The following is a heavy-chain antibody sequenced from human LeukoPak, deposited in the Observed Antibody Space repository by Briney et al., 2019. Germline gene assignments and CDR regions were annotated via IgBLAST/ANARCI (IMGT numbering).Heavy chain of an antibody. Sequence: GGSLRLSCAASGFTFSTYDMHWVRQVTGKGLEWVSAIGTAGDTYYTDSVKGRFTISRDNAKNSLYLQMTSLGAGDTAVYYCVRERLGAKKRVVNYDFDLWGRGNLVTVFS. CDR1: GFTFSTYD. CDR3: VRERLGAKKRVVNYDFDL. CDR2: IGTAGDT. V-gene: IGHV3-13*01. D-gene: IGHD3-16*01. J-gene: IGHJ2*01.